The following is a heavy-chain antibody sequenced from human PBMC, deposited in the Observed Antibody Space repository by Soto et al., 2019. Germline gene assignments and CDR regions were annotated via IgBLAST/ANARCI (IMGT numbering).Heavy chain of an antibody. CDR2: ISAYNGHT. Sequence: QIQLVQSGVEVKNPGASVRVSCKASGYTFSNYGITWVRQAPGQGLEWMGWISAYNGHTNYAQKLQGRVTMTTDTSTSTAYMDLRSLRSDDTAVYYCAREASGYSPTYWGQGTLVTVSS. J-gene: IGHJ4*02. CDR1: GYTFSNYG. CDR3: AREASGYSPTY. V-gene: IGHV1-18*01. D-gene: IGHD6-13*01.